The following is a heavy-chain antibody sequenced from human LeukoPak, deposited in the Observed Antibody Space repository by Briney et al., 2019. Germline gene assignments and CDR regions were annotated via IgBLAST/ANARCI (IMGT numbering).Heavy chain of an antibody. V-gene: IGHV3-53*01. D-gene: IGHD3-9*01. CDR2: IYSGGST. Sequence: GGSLRLSCAASGLTVSSNYMSWVRQAPGKGLEWVSVIYSGGSTYYADSAKGRFTISRDNAKNSLYLQMNSLRAEDTAVYSCARNLRYFDWLLRTNAFDFWGQGTMVTVSS. CDR1: GLTVSSNY. J-gene: IGHJ3*01. CDR3: ARNLRYFDWLLRTNAFDF.